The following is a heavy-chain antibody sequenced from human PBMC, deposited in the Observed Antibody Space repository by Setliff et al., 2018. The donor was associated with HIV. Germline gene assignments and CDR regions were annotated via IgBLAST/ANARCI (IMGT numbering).Heavy chain of an antibody. CDR1: GDSISTDY. V-gene: IGHV4-59*08. Sequence: SETLSLTCTVSGDSISTDYWTWIRQPPGKGLEWIGYIYNSASTSYNPSLKSRVTISVDTSKNQFSLKLSSVTAADTAAYYCARHSPSDYWGQGTLVTVSS. CDR3: ARHSPSDY. CDR2: IYNSAST. J-gene: IGHJ4*02.